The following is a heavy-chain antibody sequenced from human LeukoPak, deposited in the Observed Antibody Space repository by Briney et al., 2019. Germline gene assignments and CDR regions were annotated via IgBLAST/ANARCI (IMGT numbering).Heavy chain of an antibody. V-gene: IGHV7-4-1*02. CDR2: INTNTGNP. CDR1: GGTFSSYA. D-gene: IGHD6-19*01. J-gene: IGHJ4*02. Sequence: ASVKVSRKASGGTFSSYAMNWVRQAPGQGLEWMGWINTNTGNPTYAQGFTGRFVFSLDTSVSTAYLQISSLKAEDTAVYYCARGQQWLVHYQTDYWGQGTLVTVSS. CDR3: ARGQQWLVHYQTDY.